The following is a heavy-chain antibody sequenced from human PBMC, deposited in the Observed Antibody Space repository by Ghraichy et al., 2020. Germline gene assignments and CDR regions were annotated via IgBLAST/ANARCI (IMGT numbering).Heavy chain of an antibody. Sequence: GESLNISCKGSGYSFTSYWIGWVRQMPGKGLEWMGIIYPGDSDTRYSPSFQGQVTISADKSISTAYLQWSSLKASDTAMYYCARIPAMKLGIGGYFDYWGQGTLVTVSS. CDR3: ARIPAMKLGIGGYFDY. CDR2: IYPGDSDT. J-gene: IGHJ4*02. D-gene: IGHD7-27*01. V-gene: IGHV5-51*01. CDR1: GYSFTSYW.